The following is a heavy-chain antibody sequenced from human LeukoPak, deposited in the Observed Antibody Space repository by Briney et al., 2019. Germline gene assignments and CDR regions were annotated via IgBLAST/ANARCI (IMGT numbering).Heavy chain of an antibody. V-gene: IGHV3-21*01. J-gene: IGHJ6*02. Sequence: GGSLRLSCAASGFTFSSYSMNWVRQAPGKGLEWVSSISSSSSYIYYADSVKGRFTISRDNAKNSLYLQMNSLRAEDTAVYYCARDGSPSGNWNDFLYYYYGMDVWGQGTTVTVSS. CDR1: GFTFSSYS. CDR3: ARDGSPSGNWNDFLYYYYGMDV. CDR2: ISSSSSYI. D-gene: IGHD1-1*01.